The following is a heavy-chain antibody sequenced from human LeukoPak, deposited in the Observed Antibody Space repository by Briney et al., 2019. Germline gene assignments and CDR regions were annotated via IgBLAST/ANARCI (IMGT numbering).Heavy chain of an antibody. V-gene: IGHV3-66*01. CDR3: ARGYVIYYYYGMDV. CDR1: GGSISSGGYY. Sequence: PSETLSLTCTVSGGSISSGGYYWSWVRQAPGKGLEWVSVIYSGGSTYYADSVKGRFTISRDNSKNTLYLQMNSLRAEDTAVYYCARGYVIYYYYGMDVWGQGTTVTVSS. J-gene: IGHJ6*02. CDR2: IYSGGST. D-gene: IGHD2-2*01.